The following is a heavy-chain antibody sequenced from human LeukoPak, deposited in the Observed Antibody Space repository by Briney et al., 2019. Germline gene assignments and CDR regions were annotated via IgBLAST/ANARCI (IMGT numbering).Heavy chain of an antibody. D-gene: IGHD3-9*01. Sequence: SETLSLTCTVSGYSISSGYYWAWMRQPPGKGLEWIGSINHSGSTYYNPSLKSRVTVSVDTSKNQVSLRLSSVTAADTAVYYCARAGRYFDWLRGHDAFDIWGQGTMVTVSS. CDR1: GYSISSGYY. CDR3: ARAGRYFDWLRGHDAFDI. CDR2: INHSGST. V-gene: IGHV4-38-2*02. J-gene: IGHJ3*02.